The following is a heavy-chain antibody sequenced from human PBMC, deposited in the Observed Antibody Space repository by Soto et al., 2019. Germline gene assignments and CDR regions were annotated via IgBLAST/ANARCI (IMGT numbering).Heavy chain of an antibody. V-gene: IGHV1-3*01. CDR2: INAGNGNT. J-gene: IGHJ4*02. CDR1: GYTFTSYA. Sequence: ASVKVSYKASGYTFTSYAMHWVRQAPGQRLEWIGWINAGNGNTKYSQKFQGRVTITRDTSASTAYMELSSLRSEDTAVYYCARGYYDSRKDYWGQGTLVTVSS. D-gene: IGHD3-22*01. CDR3: ARGYYDSRKDY.